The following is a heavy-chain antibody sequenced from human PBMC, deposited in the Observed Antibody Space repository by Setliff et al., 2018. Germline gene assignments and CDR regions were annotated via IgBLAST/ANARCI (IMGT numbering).Heavy chain of an antibody. J-gene: IGHJ3*02. Sequence: ASVKVSCKASGGTFSSYAISWVRQAPRQGLEWMGGVIPIFGTANYAQKFQGRVTITTDESTSTAYMELSSLRSEDTAVYYCARGGLVEQWLVANGAFDIWGQGTMVTVSS. V-gene: IGHV1-69*05. CDR2: VIPIFGTA. CDR3: ARGGLVEQWLVANGAFDI. D-gene: IGHD6-19*01. CDR1: GGTFSSYA.